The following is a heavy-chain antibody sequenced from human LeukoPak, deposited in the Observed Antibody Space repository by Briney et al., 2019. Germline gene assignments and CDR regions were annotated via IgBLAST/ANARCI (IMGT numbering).Heavy chain of an antibody. V-gene: IGHV4-39*07. J-gene: IGHJ4*02. Sequence: SETLSLTCTVSGDSITNNNYYWGWIRQPPGKGLEWIGSIYYTGRTCYKPSLESRLTLSVDTSKNQFSLRLTSVTAADTAVYYCARDWEYYYDRSGYNDYWGQGTLVTVSS. CDR1: GDSITNNNYY. CDR3: ARDWEYYYDRSGYNDY. CDR2: IYYTGRT. D-gene: IGHD3-22*01.